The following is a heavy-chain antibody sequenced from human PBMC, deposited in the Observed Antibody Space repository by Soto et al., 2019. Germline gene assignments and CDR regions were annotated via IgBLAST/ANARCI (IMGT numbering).Heavy chain of an antibody. J-gene: IGHJ5*02. V-gene: IGHV4-31*03. CDR2: IYHTGTA. D-gene: IGHD3-22*01. CDR1: GGSINIGGFY. CDR3: ARRRDDTVDSYFNRFDP. Sequence: PSATLCLTCTVSGGSINIGGFYWGWIRQRPGRGLEWIGHIYHTGTAYYNPSLNHRFTISIDTSKNQFSLEAYSVTAADSAVYYCARRRDDTVDSYFNRFDPWGPGTRVTVS.